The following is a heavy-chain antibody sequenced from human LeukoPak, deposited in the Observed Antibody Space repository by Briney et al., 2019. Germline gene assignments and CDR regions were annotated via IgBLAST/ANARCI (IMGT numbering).Heavy chain of an antibody. Sequence: PGGSLRVSCSASGFSFGMYAMSWVRQAPGKGLEWVSAISGSGVDTYYADAVQGRFSISRDNSKNTMYLQMNSLRAEDTAVYYCARDGGIIYSGYDGEVYFDYWGQGTLVTVSS. CDR2: ISGSGVDT. CDR1: GFSFGMYA. D-gene: IGHD5-12*01. CDR3: ARDGGIIYSGYDGEVYFDY. V-gene: IGHV3-23*01. J-gene: IGHJ4*02.